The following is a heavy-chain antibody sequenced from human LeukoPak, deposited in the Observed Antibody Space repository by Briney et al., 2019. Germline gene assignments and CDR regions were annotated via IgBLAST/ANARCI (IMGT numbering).Heavy chain of an antibody. Sequence: SETLSLTCAVYGGSFRGDYWSWIRQPPGKGLEWIGEINHSGSTNYNPSLKSRVTISVDTSKNQFSLKLSSVTAADTAVYYCARQRWVGDAFDIWGQGTMVTVSS. CDR2: INHSGST. CDR1: GGSFRGDY. D-gene: IGHD1-26*01. V-gene: IGHV4-34*01. J-gene: IGHJ3*02. CDR3: ARQRWVGDAFDI.